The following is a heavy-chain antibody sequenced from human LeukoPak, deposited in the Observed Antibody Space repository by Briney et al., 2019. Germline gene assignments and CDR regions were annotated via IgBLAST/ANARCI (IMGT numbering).Heavy chain of an antibody. CDR2: ISSNGGST. D-gene: IGHD3-10*01. J-gene: IGHJ4*02. Sequence: GGSLRLSCAASGFTLSSYAMHWVRQAPGKGLEYVSAISSNGGSTYYANSVKGRFTISRDNSKNTLYLQMGSLRAEDMAVYYCARCGSGIPFDYWGQGTLVTVSS. V-gene: IGHV3-64*01. CDR1: GFTLSSYA. CDR3: ARCGSGIPFDY.